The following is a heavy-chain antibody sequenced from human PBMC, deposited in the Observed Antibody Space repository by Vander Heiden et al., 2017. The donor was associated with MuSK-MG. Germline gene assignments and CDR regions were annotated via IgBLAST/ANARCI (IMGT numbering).Heavy chain of an antibody. CDR1: GGSISRSH. V-gene: IGHV4-4*07. CDR2: INTRGST. Sequence: QVQLRESGPGLVKPSETLSLTCTVSGGSISRSHWSWIRQPAGKVLEWIGRINTRGSTNYYSSRKSRVTMSVDTSKNQFSMKLRPVTAADTAGWYCAIERVRGPYDYW. CDR3: AIERVRGPYDY. D-gene: IGHD3-10*01. J-gene: IGHJ4*01.